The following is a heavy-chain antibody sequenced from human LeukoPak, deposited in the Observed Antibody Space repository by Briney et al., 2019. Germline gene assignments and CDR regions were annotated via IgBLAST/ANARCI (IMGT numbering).Heavy chain of an antibody. CDR3: ARDRGDYVWGSYRPDAFDI. CDR2: ISSSSSYI. CDR1: GFTFSSYS. D-gene: IGHD3-16*02. J-gene: IGHJ3*02. V-gene: IGHV3-21*01. Sequence: PGGSLRLSCAASGFTFSSYSMNLVRQAPGKGLEWVSSISSSSSYIYYADSVKGRFTISRDNAKNSLYLQMNSLRAEDTAVYYCARDRGDYVWGSYRPDAFDIWGQGTMVTVSS.